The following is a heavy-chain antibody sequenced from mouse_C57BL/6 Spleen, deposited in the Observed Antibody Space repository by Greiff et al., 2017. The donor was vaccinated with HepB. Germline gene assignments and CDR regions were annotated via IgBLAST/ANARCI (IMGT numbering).Heavy chain of an antibody. J-gene: IGHJ2*01. CDR2: INPYNGDT. Sequence: EVQLQQSGPELVKPGDSVKISCKASGYSFTGYFMNWVMQSHGKSLEWIGRINPYNGDTFYNQKFKGKATLTVDKSSSTAHMELRSLTSEDSAVYYCARTTTVAPFDYWGQGTTLTVSS. D-gene: IGHD1-1*01. CDR1: GYSFTGYF. V-gene: IGHV1-20*01. CDR3: ARTTTVAPFDY.